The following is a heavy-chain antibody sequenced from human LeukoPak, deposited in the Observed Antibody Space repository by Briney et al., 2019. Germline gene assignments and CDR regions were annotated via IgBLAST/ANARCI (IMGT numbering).Heavy chain of an antibody. D-gene: IGHD2/OR15-2a*01. CDR1: GFTVNSNY. J-gene: IGHJ6*04. Sequence: GGSLRLSRAASGFTVNSNYMSWVRQAPGKGLEWVSVIYSGGSTYYADSVKGRFTISRDNSKNTLYLQMNSLGAEDTAVYYCARYCNFFDVWGKGTTVTVSS. CDR2: IYSGGST. V-gene: IGHV3-53*01. CDR3: ARYCNFFDV.